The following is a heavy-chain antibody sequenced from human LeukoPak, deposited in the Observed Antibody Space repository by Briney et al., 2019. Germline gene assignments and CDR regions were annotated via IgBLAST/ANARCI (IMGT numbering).Heavy chain of an antibody. CDR2: ISYDGTDA. D-gene: IGHD3-16*01. V-gene: IGHV3-30-3*01. CDR3: ARIRGGPIDY. J-gene: IGHJ4*02. Sequence: GRSLRLSCAASGFTLSTYAMHWVRQAPGKGLEWVAVISYDGTDAYYADSVKGRFTISRYTSNNSLYLQMNSLRAEDTAVFYCARIRGGPIDYWGQGTLVTVSS. CDR1: GFTLSTYA.